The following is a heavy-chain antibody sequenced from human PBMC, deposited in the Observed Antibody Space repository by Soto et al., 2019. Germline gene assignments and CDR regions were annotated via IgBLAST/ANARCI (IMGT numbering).Heavy chain of an antibody. CDR3: ARGPRYNWNQLRDDALDI. Sequence: SETLSLTCTVSGGSISSYYWSWIRQPPGKGLEWIGYIYYSGSTNYNPSLKSRVTISVDTSKNQFSLKLSSVTAADTAVYYCARGPRYNWNQLRDDALDIWGQGTMVTVS. D-gene: IGHD1-20*01. J-gene: IGHJ3*02. V-gene: IGHV4-59*01. CDR2: IYYSGST. CDR1: GGSISSYY.